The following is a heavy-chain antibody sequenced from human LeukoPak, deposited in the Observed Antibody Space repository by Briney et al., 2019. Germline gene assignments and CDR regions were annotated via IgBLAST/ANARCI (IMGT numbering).Heavy chain of an antibody. D-gene: IGHD3/OR15-3a*01. CDR1: GFTFRSYW. CDR2: IKQDGSEQ. CDR3: ASTPADFTDF. Sequence: GGSLRLSCAASGFTFRSYWMSWVRQAPGKGLEWVANIKQDGSEQYYVDSVKGRFTISRDNAKNSLHLQMNSLRAEDTAVYYCASTPADFTDFWGQGTLVTVSS. J-gene: IGHJ4*02. V-gene: IGHV3-7*02.